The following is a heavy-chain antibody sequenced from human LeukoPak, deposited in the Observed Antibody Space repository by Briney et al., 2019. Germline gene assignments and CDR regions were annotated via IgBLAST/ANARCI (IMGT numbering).Heavy chain of an antibody. CDR3: ARIVGAGDAFEI. Sequence: SQTLSLTCTVSGGSISSGDYYWSWIRQPPGKGLEWIGYIYYSGSTYYNPSLKSRVTISVDTSKNQFSLKLSSVTAADTAVYYCARIVGAGDAFEIWGQGTMVTVSS. J-gene: IGHJ3*02. CDR1: GGSISSGDYY. CDR2: IYYSGST. D-gene: IGHD1-26*01. V-gene: IGHV4-30-4*08.